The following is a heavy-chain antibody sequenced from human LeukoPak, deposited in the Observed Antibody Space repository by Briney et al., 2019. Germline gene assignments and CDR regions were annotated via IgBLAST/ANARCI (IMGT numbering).Heavy chain of an antibody. CDR2: IRYDGSNK. J-gene: IGHJ4*02. CDR1: GFTFSSYG. V-gene: IGHV3-30*02. Sequence: GGSLRLSCAASGFTFSSYGMHWVRQAPGKGLGWVAFIRYDGSNKYYADSVKGRFTISRDKSKNTLYLQMNSLRAEDTAVYYCARENDYGDYSRYFDYWGQGTLVTVSS. CDR3: ARENDYGDYSRYFDY. D-gene: IGHD4-17*01.